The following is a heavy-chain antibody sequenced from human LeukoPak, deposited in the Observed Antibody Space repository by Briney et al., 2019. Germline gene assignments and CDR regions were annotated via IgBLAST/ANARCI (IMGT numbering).Heavy chain of an antibody. V-gene: IGHV4-4*09. D-gene: IGHD2-2*01. CDR2: IYTSGNT. Sequence: PSETLSLTCTVSGGSISSYHWSWIRQPPGKGLEWIGYIYTSGNTNYNPSLKSRVTISVDTSKNQLSLKLSSVTAADTAVYYCARLLIPAADNRYWYLDLWGRGALVTVSS. CDR3: ARLLIPAADNRYWYLDL. CDR1: GGSISSYH. J-gene: IGHJ2*01.